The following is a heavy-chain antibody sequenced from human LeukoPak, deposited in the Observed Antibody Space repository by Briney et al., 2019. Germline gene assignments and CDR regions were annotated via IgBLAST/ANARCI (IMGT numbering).Heavy chain of an antibody. CDR2: IRPYNGNT. J-gene: IGHJ4*02. Sequence: ASVKVSCKASGYNFNSYGINWVRQAPGQGLEWMGWIRPYNGNTNYAQRLQGRVTMTTDTSTSTAYMELRSLRSDDTAIYYCARGPRPRGFGEYFLFDYWGQGTLVTVSS. CDR1: GYNFNSYG. V-gene: IGHV1-18*01. CDR3: ARGPRPRGFGEYFLFDY. D-gene: IGHD3-10*01.